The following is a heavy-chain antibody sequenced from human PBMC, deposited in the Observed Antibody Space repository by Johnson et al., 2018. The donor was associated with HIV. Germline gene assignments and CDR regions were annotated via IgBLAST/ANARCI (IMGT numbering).Heavy chain of an antibody. D-gene: IGHD3-3*01. CDR1: GFTFSSYA. CDR3: AKEGADYNFWSGYSSNAFDI. J-gene: IGHJ3*02. CDR2: ISGSGGSP. Sequence: EVQLVESGGGLVQPGGSLRLSCAASGFTFSSYAMSWVRQAPGKGLEWVSAISGSGGSPYYADSVKGRFTISRDNSKNTLYLQMNSLRAEDTAVYYCAKEGADYNFWSGYSSNAFDIWGQGTMVTVSS. V-gene: IGHV3-23*04.